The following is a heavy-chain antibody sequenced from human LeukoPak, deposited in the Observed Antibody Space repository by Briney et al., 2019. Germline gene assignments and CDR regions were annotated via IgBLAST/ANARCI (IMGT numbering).Heavy chain of an antibody. CDR3: ARGLLWFGEFPLPYYYGMDV. CDR2: IWYDGSNK. D-gene: IGHD3-10*01. J-gene: IGHJ6*02. Sequence: HPGGSLRLSCAASGFTFSSYGMHWVRQAPGKGLEWVAVIWYDGSNKYYADSVKGRFTISRDNSKNTLYLQMNSLRAEDTAVYYCARGLLWFGEFPLPYYYGMDVWGQGTTVTVSS. CDR1: GFTFSSYG. V-gene: IGHV3-33*01.